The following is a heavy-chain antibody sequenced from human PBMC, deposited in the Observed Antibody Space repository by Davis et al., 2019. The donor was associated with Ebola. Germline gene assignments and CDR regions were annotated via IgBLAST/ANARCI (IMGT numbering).Heavy chain of an antibody. CDR3: ARVHNWNRGVFDP. J-gene: IGHJ5*02. CDR2: INPSGGST. D-gene: IGHD1-20*01. Sequence: ASVKVSCKASGYTFTSYYMHWVRQAPGQGLEWMGIINPSGGSTSYAQKFQGRVTMTTDTSTSTAYMELRSLRSDDTAVYYCARVHNWNRGVFDPWGQGTLVTVSS. CDR1: GYTFTSYY. V-gene: IGHV1-46*01.